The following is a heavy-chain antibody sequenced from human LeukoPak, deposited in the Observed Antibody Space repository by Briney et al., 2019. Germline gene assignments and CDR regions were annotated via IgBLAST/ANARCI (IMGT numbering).Heavy chain of an antibody. D-gene: IGHD2-2*01. J-gene: IGHJ4*02. Sequence: GGSLRLSCAASGFTFSSYSMNWVRQAPGKGLEWVSSISSSSSYKYYADSVKGRFTISRDNAKNSLYLQMNSLRAEDTAVYYCARDPGYCSSTSCYPDYWGQGTLVTVSS. CDR1: GFTFSSYS. CDR2: ISSSSSYK. CDR3: ARDPGYCSSTSCYPDY. V-gene: IGHV3-21*01.